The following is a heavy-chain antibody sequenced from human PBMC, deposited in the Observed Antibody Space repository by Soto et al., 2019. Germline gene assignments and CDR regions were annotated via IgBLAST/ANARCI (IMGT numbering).Heavy chain of an antibody. J-gene: IGHJ4*02. CDR3: ARHHLSHRELFDY. CDR1: GGSISSYGSY. CDR2: IYYSGTT. D-gene: IGHD3-16*02. Sequence: QVQLQESGPGLVKPSQTLSLTCTVSGGSISSYGSYWSWIRQHPGKGLEWIGYIYYSGTTYYNPSLKSRVTISLETSKNQFSLKLSSVTAADTAVYYCARHHLSHRELFDYWGQGTLVTVSS. V-gene: IGHV4-31*03.